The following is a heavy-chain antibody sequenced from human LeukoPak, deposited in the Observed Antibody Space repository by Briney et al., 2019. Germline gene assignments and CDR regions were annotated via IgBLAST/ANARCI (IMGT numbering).Heavy chain of an antibody. Sequence: GGSLRLSCAASGFTFSSYGMHRVRQAPGKGLEWVAVISYDGSNKYYADSVKGRFTISRDNSKDTLYLQMNSLRAEDTAVYYCARQIAYYYDSSGYYTTDYWGQGTLVTVSS. D-gene: IGHD3-22*01. CDR2: ISYDGSNK. V-gene: IGHV3-30*03. J-gene: IGHJ4*02. CDR3: ARQIAYYYDSSGYYTTDY. CDR1: GFTFSSYG.